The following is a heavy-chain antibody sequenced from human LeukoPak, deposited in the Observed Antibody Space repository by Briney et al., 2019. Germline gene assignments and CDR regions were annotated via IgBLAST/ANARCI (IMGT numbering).Heavy chain of an antibody. Sequence: GASVKVSCKASGGTFSSYAISWVRQAPGQGLEWMGGIIPIFGTANYAQKFQGRVTITTDESTSTAYMELSSLRSEDTAVYYCARDIPVVPAADNDAFDIWGQGTMVTVSS. CDR2: IIPIFGTA. D-gene: IGHD2-2*01. V-gene: IGHV1-69*05. J-gene: IGHJ3*02. CDR1: GGTFSSYA. CDR3: ARDIPVVPAADNDAFDI.